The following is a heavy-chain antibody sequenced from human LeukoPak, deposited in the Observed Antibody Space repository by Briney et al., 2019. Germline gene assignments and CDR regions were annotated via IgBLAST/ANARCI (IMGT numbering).Heavy chain of an antibody. CDR1: GFTFSSYG. J-gene: IGHJ4*02. CDR3: AKVRGVRGVNARFDY. CDR2: IRYDGSNK. Sequence: PGGSLRLSCAASGFTFSSYGMHWVRQAPGKGLEWVAFIRYDGSNKYYADSVKGRFTISRDNSKNTLYLQMNSLRAEDTAVYYCAKVRGVRGVNARFDYWGQGTLVTVSS. V-gene: IGHV3-30*02. D-gene: IGHD3-10*01.